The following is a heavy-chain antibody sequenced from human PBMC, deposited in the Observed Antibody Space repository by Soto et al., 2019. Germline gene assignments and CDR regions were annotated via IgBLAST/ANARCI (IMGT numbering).Heavy chain of an antibody. D-gene: IGHD3-3*01. Sequence: GSLRLSCAASGFTFSNAWMNWVRQAPGKGLEWVGRIKSKTDGGTTDYAAPVKGRFTISRDDSKNTLYLQMNSLKTEDTAVYYCTTDLGLRFLEWLLGPFGLDVWGQGTTVTVSS. V-gene: IGHV3-15*07. CDR1: GFTFSNAW. CDR3: TTDLGLRFLEWLLGPFGLDV. CDR2: IKSKTDGGTT. J-gene: IGHJ6*02.